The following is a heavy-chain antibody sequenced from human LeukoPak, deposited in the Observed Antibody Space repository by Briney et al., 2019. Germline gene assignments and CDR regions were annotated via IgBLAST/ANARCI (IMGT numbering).Heavy chain of an antibody. CDR2: ISSSGSSI. CDR1: GFTFSDYY. Sequence: GGSLRLSCAASGFTFSDYYMSWIRQAPGKGLEWVSYISSSGSSISYADSVKGRFTISRDNAKNSLYLQMNSLRAEDATVYYCARWAGASLRDNWGQGALVTVSS. J-gene: IGHJ4*02. CDR3: ARWAGASLRDN. D-gene: IGHD1-26*01. V-gene: IGHV3-11*04.